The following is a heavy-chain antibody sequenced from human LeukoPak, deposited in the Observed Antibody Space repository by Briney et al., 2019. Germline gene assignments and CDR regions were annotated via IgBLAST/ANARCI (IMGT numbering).Heavy chain of an antibody. CDR3: AKLLGPNGLWLDY. Sequence: PSETLSLTCTVSGGSISSYYWSWIRQPPGKGLEWIGYIYYSGSTNYNPSLKSRVTISVDTSKNQFSLKLSSVTAADTAVYYCAKLLGPNGLWLDYWGQGTLVTVSS. J-gene: IGHJ4*02. CDR2: IYYSGST. D-gene: IGHD5-18*01. V-gene: IGHV4-59*01. CDR1: GGSISSYY.